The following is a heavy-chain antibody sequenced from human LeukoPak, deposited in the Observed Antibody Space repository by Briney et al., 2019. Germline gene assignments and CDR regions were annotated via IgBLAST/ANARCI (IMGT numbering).Heavy chain of an antibody. V-gene: IGHV1-46*01. CDR1: GYTFTSYY. J-gene: IGHJ4*02. D-gene: IGHD6-13*01. CDR3: ARDLHSSSWYGSDY. CDR2: INPSRGST. Sequence: ASVKVSCKVSGYTFTSYYIHWVRQAPGQGLEWMGMINPSRGSTSYAQKFQGGLTMTRDTSTSTVYMELSSLRSEDTAVYYCARDLHSSSWYGSDYWGQGTLVTVSS.